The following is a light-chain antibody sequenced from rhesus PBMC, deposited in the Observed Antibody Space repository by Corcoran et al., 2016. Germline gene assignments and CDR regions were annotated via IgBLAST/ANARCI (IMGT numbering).Light chain of an antibody. V-gene: IGKV1-74*01. J-gene: IGKJ2*01. Sequence: DIQMTQSPSSLSASVGDRVTITCRASENVNNSLNWYQQKPGKAPKLLIFKASTLQSGVPARFSGSGSGTAYTFAISCLQPEVVATYSCQHGYGTPYSFGQGTKVEIK. CDR2: KAS. CDR3: QHGYGTPYS. CDR1: ENVNNS.